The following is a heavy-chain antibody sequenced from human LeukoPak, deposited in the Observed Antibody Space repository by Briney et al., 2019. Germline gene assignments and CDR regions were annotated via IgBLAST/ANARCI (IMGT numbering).Heavy chain of an antibody. J-gene: IGHJ4*02. V-gene: IGHV3-66*01. CDR3: ARDGFGSRFDY. D-gene: IGHD3-10*01. CDR1: GFPFSGYS. Sequence: GGSLRLSCAGSGFPFSGYSMNWVPQAPGKGLEWVSVIYSGGSTSHPYSVKGRFTISRDNPKTKVYPQMNSLRTEDTAVYYCARDGFGSRFDYWGQGTLVTVSS. CDR2: IYSGGST.